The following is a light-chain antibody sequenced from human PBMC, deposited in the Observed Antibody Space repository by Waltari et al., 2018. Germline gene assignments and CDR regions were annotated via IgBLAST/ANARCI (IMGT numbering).Light chain of an antibody. J-gene: IGLJ2*01. Sequence: QSALTQPRSVSGSPGQSVTISCTGTSSDVGGYNYVSWYQQHPGKAPKLMIYDVSKRPSGVPDRFSGSKSGNPASLTISGLQAEDEADYYCCSYREVFGGGTKLTVL. CDR1: SSDVGGYNY. CDR3: CSYREV. V-gene: IGLV2-11*01. CDR2: DVS.